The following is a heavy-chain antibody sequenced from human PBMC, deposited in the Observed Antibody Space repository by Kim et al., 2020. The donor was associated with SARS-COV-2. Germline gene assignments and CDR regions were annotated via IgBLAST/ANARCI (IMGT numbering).Heavy chain of an antibody. CDR1: GFTFSSYS. Sequence: GGSLRLSCAASGFTFSSYSMNWVRQAPGKGLEWVSSISSSTYIYYADSVKGRFTISRDNAKNSLYLQMNTLRAEDTAVYYCARDLYGDYAFDYWGQGTLVTVSS. CDR2: ISSSTYI. CDR3: ARDLYGDYAFDY. J-gene: IGHJ4*02. V-gene: IGHV3-21*01. D-gene: IGHD4-17*01.